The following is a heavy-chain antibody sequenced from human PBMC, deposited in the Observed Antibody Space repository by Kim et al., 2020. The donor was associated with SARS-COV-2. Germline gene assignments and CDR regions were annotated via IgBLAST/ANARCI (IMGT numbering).Heavy chain of an antibody. CDR2: IIPIFGTA. Sequence: SVKVSCKASGGTFSSYAISWVRQAPGQGLEWMGGIIPIFGTANYAQKFQGRVTITADESTSTAYMELSSLRSEDTAVYYCARNMAVGRQQLVHIRYYGMDVWGQGTTVTVSS. CDR3: ARNMAVGRQQLVHIRYYGMDV. CDR1: GGTFSSYA. J-gene: IGHJ6*02. D-gene: IGHD6-13*01. V-gene: IGHV1-69*13.